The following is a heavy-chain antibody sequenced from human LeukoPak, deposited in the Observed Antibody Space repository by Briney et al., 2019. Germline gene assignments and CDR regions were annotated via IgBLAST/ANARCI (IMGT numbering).Heavy chain of an antibody. Sequence: GGSLRLSCAASGFSFSNYWMTWVRQVPGKGLEWVANINQDGIEKYYVDSVKGRFTISRDNAKNSLFLQMNSPRAEDTALYYCARDGDLSRLDPWGQGSLVTVSS. CDR3: ARDGDLSRLDP. D-gene: IGHD7-27*01. CDR1: GFSFSNYW. CDR2: INQDGIEK. V-gene: IGHV3-7*01. J-gene: IGHJ5*02.